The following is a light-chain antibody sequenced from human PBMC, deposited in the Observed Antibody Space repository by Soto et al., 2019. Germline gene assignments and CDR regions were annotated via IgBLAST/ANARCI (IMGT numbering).Light chain of an antibody. V-gene: IGKV2-30*02. CDR1: QSLVHSDGNTY. J-gene: IGKJ1*01. CDR2: KVS. Sequence: DIVMTQSPLSLPVTLGQPASISCRSSQSLVHSDGNTYLQWFQQRPGQSPRRLIYKVSYRDSGVPDRFSGSGSGTDFTLKISRVEAEDVGIYYCMQGTHWKTFGQGTKVKIK. CDR3: MQGTHWKT.